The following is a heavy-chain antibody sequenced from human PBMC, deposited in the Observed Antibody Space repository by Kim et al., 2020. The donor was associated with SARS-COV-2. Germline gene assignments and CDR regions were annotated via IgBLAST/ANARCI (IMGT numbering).Heavy chain of an antibody. V-gene: IGHV3-30*01. Sequence: ADSVKGRFTSARDKSKNTVYLQMNSLGAEDTAVYDCARDLSGSDYCWFDPWGQGTLVTVSS. CDR3: ARDLSGSDYCWFDP. J-gene: IGHJ5*02. D-gene: IGHD1-26*01.